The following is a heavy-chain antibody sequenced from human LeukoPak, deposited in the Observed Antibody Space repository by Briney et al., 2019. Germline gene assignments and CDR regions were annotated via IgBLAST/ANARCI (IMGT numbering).Heavy chain of an antibody. Sequence: GGTLRLSCAASGFTFSSYGMSWVRQAPGKGLEWVSAISGSGGSTYYADSVKGRFTISRDNSKNTLYLQMNSLRAEDTAVYYCAKDLDLLWFGGYYFDYWGQGTLVTVSS. CDR3: AKDLDLLWFGGYYFDY. CDR1: GFTFSSYG. J-gene: IGHJ4*02. D-gene: IGHD3-10*01. CDR2: ISGSGGST. V-gene: IGHV3-23*01.